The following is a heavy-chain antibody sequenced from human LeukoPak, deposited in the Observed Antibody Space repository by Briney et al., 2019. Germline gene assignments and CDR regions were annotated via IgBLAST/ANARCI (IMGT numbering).Heavy chain of an antibody. J-gene: IGHJ4*02. CDR1: GFTFSTYS. V-gene: IGHV3-48*01. CDR2: ISSSGSTI. D-gene: IGHD1-26*01. CDR3: ARDSGSYSPTLVDY. Sequence: PGGSLRLSCAASGFTFSTYSMNWVRQAPGKGLERISYISSSGSTIYYADSVEGRFTISRDNAKNSLYLQMNSLRAEDTAVYYCARDSGSYSPTLVDYWGQGTLVTVSS.